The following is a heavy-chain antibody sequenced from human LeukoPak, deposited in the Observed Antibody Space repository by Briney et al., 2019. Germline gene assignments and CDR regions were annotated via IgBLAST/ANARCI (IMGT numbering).Heavy chain of an antibody. CDR2: IKHDGSER. D-gene: IGHD2-15*01. Sequence: GGSLRLSCAASGFSFSNCWMTWVRQAPGKGLEWVANIKHDGSERHYVDSVKGRFTISRDNAKNSLYLQMNSLRAEDTAVYFCTRGEEVDSFYRSFDYWGQGTLVTVSS. CDR3: TRGEEVDSFYRSFDY. J-gene: IGHJ4*02. V-gene: IGHV3-7*01. CDR1: GFSFSNCW.